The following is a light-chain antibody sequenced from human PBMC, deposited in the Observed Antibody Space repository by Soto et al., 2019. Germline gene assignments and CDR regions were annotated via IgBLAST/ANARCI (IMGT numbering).Light chain of an antibody. V-gene: IGLV2-14*01. CDR1: SSDVGAYNH. CDR2: EVS. J-gene: IGLJ2*01. Sequence: SVLTQPASVSGSPGQSITISCTGTSSDVGAYNHVSWYQHHPGKAPKLMIYEVSNRPSGVPNRFSGSKSGDTASLTISGLQAEDEADYYCNSYARSSTWIFGGGTKLTVL. CDR3: NSYARSSTWI.